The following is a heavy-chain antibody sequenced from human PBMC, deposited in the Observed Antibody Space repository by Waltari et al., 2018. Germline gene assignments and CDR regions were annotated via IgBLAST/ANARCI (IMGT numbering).Heavy chain of an antibody. D-gene: IGHD1-26*01. CDR1: GYTFTRYG. V-gene: IGHV1-18*01. CDR2: ISGYNGNT. Sequence: QVHLVQSGAEVKKPGASVKVSFMTSGYTFTRYGITWFRQAPGQGLEWMGWISGYNGNTNSAQKLQARVTRTTDTSTSTAHMELRDLSPDDTAVYYCARDKSGWSYQAIDYWGQGTLVTVSS. J-gene: IGHJ4*02. CDR3: ARDKSGWSYQAIDY.